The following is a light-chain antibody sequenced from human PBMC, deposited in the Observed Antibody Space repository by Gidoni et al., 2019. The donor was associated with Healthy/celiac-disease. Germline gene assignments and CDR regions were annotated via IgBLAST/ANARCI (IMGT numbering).Light chain of an antibody. CDR2: AAS. J-gene: IGKJ1*01. CDR3: QQGYSTLRGA. V-gene: IGKV1-39*01. CDR1: QSISSY. Sequence: DIQMTKSPSSLSASVGDRVTITCRASQSISSYLNWYQQKPGKAPKLLIYAASSLQSGVPSRFSGSGSGTDFTLTISSLQPEDFATYYCQQGYSTLRGAFGQGTKVEIK.